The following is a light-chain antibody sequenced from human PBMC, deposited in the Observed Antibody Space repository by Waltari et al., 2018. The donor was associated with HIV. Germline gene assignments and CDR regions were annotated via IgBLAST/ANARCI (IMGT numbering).Light chain of an antibody. V-gene: IGKV3-20*01. J-gene: IGKJ3*01. CDR1: QSVSSSY. Sequence: EIVLTQPPGTLSLSPGERATLSCRASQSVSSSYLAWYQQKPGQAPSLLIYGASSRATGIPDRFSGSGSGTDFTLTISRLEPEDFAVYYCQQYGSSLFTFGPGTKVDIK. CDR2: GAS. CDR3: QQYGSSLFT.